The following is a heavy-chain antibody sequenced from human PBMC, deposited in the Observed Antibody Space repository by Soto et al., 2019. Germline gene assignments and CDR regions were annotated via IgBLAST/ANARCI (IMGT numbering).Heavy chain of an antibody. CDR2: ISGSGGST. Sequence: GGSLRLSCAASGFTFSSYAMSWVRQAPGKGLEWVSAISGSGGSTYYADSVKGRFTISRDNSKNTLYLQMNSLRAEDTAVYYCADPYSSSIAYYYYYGMDVWGQGTTVTVSS. D-gene: IGHD6-6*01. CDR3: ADPYSSSIAYYYYYGMDV. CDR1: GFTFSSYA. V-gene: IGHV3-23*01. J-gene: IGHJ6*02.